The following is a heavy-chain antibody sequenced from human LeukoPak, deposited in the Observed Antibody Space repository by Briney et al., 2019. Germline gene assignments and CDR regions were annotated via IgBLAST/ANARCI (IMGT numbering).Heavy chain of an antibody. CDR1: GYTFSSYA. Sequence: GGSLRLSCAASGYTFSSYAMSWVRQAPGKGLEWVSAISGSGGSTYYTDSVKGRFTISRDNSKNTLYLQMNSLRAEDTAVYYCAKTPDSSGSYYFDYWGQGTLVTVSS. J-gene: IGHJ4*02. CDR3: AKTPDSSGSYYFDY. D-gene: IGHD6-19*01. V-gene: IGHV3-23*01. CDR2: ISGSGGST.